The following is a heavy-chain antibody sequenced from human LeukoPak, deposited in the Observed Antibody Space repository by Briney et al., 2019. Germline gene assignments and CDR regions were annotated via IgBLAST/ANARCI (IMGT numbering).Heavy chain of an antibody. V-gene: IGHV4-34*01. D-gene: IGHD6-6*01. Sequence: SSETLSLTCAVYDGSFSGYYWSWIRQPPGKGLEWIGEINHSGSTNYNPSLKSRVTISVDTSKNQFSLKLSSVTAADTAVYYCASAGYSSSSGGAFDYWGQGTLVTVSS. CDR3: ASAGYSSSSGGAFDY. CDR1: DGSFSGYY. J-gene: IGHJ4*02. CDR2: INHSGST.